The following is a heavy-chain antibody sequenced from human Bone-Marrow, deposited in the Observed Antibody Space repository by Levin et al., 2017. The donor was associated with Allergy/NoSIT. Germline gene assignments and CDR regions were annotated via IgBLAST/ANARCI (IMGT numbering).Heavy chain of an antibody. J-gene: IGHJ4*02. CDR3: ASRTPYSYGYYFDY. D-gene: IGHD5-18*01. CDR2: IYTSGST. Sequence: SQTLSLTCTVSGGSISSGSYYWSWIRQPAGKGLEWIGRIYTSGSTNYNPSLKSRGTISVDTSKNQFSLKLSSVTAADTAVYYCASRTPYSYGYYFDYWGQGTLVTVSS. V-gene: IGHV4-61*02. CDR1: GGSISSGSYY.